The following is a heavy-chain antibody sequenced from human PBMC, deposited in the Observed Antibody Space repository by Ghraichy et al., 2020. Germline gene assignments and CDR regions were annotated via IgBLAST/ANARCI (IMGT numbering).Heavy chain of an antibody. V-gene: IGHV1-8*01. Sequence: ASVKVSCKASGYTFTSYDINWVRQATGQGLEWMGWMNPNSGNTGYAQKFQGRVTMTRNTSISTAYMELSSLRSEDTAVYYCARVSWIAPEAFDIWGQGKMVTVSS. CDR2: MNPNSGNT. CDR3: ARVSWIAPEAFDI. J-gene: IGHJ3*02. CDR1: GYTFTSYD. D-gene: IGHD2-2*03.